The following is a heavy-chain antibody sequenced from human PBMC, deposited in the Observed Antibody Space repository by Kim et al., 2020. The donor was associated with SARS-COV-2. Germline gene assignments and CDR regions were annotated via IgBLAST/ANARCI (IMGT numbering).Heavy chain of an antibody. CDR3: ARATSGWYMYAMDV. D-gene: IGHD6-13*01. Sequence: YAGAVKGRFTVSKDNSKNTLELQMNDLRADDSAVYYCARATSGWYMYAMDVWGQGTTVTVAS. V-gene: IGHV3-23*05. J-gene: IGHJ6*02.